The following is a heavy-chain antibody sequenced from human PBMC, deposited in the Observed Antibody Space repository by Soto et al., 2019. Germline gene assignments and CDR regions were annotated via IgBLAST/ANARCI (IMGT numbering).Heavy chain of an antibody. CDR2: IVVGSGNT. Sequence: SVKVSCKASGFTFTSSAVQWVRQARGQRLEWIGWIVVGSGNTNYAQKFQERVTITRDMSTSTAYMELSSLRSEDTAVYYCAAGILTGHAAHDYYHGMDVWGQGTTVTVSS. CDR1: GFTFTSSA. J-gene: IGHJ6*02. CDR3: AAGILTGHAAHDYYHGMDV. V-gene: IGHV1-58*01. D-gene: IGHD3-9*01.